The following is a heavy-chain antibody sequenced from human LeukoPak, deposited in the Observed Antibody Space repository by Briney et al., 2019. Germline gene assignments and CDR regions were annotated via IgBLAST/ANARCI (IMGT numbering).Heavy chain of an antibody. J-gene: IGHJ5*02. D-gene: IGHD6-19*01. CDR1: GGSISSSNG. CDR3: ARVKYSSGRYAVWFDP. Sequence: SGTLSLTCAVSGGSISSSNGWSWVRQPPGKGLEWIGEIYHSGSTNYNPSLKSRVTISVDKSKNQFSLKLSSVTAADTAVYYCARVKYSSGRYAVWFDPWGQGTLVTVSS. V-gene: IGHV4-4*02. CDR2: IYHSGST.